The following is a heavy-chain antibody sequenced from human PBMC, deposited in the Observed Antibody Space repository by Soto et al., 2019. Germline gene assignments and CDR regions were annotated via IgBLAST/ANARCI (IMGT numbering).Heavy chain of an antibody. CDR2: IDPSDSYT. V-gene: IGHV5-10-1*01. CDR3: ARHDSLAGAGTLSPRD. Sequence: GESLKISCKGSGYSFTSYWISWVRQMPGKGLEWMGRIDPSDSYTNYSPSFQGHVTISADKSISTAYLQWSSLKASDTAMYYCARHDSLAGAGTLSPRDWGQGTRVTVSS. J-gene: IGHJ4*02. D-gene: IGHD6-13*01. CDR1: GYSFTSYW.